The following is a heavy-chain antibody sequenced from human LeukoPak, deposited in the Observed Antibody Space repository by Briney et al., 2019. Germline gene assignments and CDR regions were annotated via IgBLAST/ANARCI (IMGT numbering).Heavy chain of an antibody. J-gene: IGHJ4*02. V-gene: IGHV3-23*01. Sequence: RGSLRLSCAASGLTLRSYAMTWVRQAPGKELEWVSDIGDSGATTYYADSVKGRFTISRDNSKNTLYLQMSSLRAEDTAVYFCASFHYYGSGAYYLSYWGQGTLVTVSS. CDR1: GLTLRSYA. D-gene: IGHD3-10*01. CDR2: IGDSGATT. CDR3: ASFHYYGSGAYYLSY.